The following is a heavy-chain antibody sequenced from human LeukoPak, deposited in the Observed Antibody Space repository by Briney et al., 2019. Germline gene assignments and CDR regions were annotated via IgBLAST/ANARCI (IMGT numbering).Heavy chain of an antibody. Sequence: SQTLSLTCAISGDSVSSNSAAWNWIRQSPSRVLEWLGRTYYRSKWYNDYAVSLKSRITINPDTSQNQFYLQLKSVTPDDTAVSYCARGYWGSTDHWGQGTLVTVSS. CDR1: GDSVSSNSAA. CDR2: TYYRSKWYN. J-gene: IGHJ4*02. CDR3: ARGYWGSTDH. D-gene: IGHD7-27*01. V-gene: IGHV6-1*01.